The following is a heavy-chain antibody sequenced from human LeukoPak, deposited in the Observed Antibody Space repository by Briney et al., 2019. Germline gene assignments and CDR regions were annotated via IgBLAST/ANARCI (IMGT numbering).Heavy chain of an antibody. V-gene: IGHV4-38-2*02. Sequence: PSETLSLTCTVSGYSISSGYYWGWIRQPPGRGLEWIGSIYHSESTYYNPSLKSRVTISVDTSKNQFSLKLSSVTAADTAVYYCARDPGRLHMTYYDFWSGYYYPYYFDYWGQGTLVTVSS. CDR2: IYHSEST. CDR3: ARDPGRLHMTYYDFWSGYYYPYYFDY. J-gene: IGHJ4*02. D-gene: IGHD3-3*01. CDR1: GYSISSGYY.